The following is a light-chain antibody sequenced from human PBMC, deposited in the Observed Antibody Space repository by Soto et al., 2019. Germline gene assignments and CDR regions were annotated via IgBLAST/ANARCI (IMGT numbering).Light chain of an antibody. CDR2: WAS. V-gene: IGKV4-1*01. Sequence: DIVMTQSPDSLAVSLGERATINCKSSQSVLYSSNNKNYLAWYQQRPGQPPKLLIYWASTRESGVPDRFSGSGSGTDFTLTITILQAEDVAVYYCQQYESTPPTFGQGTKLAIK. CDR3: QQYESTPPT. J-gene: IGKJ2*01. CDR1: QSVLYSSNNKNY.